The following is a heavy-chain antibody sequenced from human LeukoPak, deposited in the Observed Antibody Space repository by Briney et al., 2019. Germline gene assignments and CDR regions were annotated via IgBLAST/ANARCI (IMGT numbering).Heavy chain of an antibody. CDR1: GGFINSYD. Sequence: PSETLSLTCTVSGGFINSYDWSWLRQPAGKGLEWIGRVYTSGITNHNPSLKSRITMSVDTSKNQFSLKLTSVTAADTAVYYCARHNGFDRGYYYYMCVWGKGTTVTVSS. CDR2: VYTSGIT. J-gene: IGHJ6*03. D-gene: IGHD3-9*01. CDR3: ARHNGFDRGYYYYMCV. V-gene: IGHV4-4*07.